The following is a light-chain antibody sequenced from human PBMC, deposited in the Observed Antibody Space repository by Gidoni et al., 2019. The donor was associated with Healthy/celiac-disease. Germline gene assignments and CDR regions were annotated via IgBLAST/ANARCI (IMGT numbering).Light chain of an antibody. CDR1: AVPTQY. CDR3: QSADSSGTYVV. Sequence: SYELTQPPSVSVSPGQTARITCSGDAVPTQYAYWYQQKPGQAPVLVIYKDSERPSGIPERFSGSSSGTTVTLTISGVQAEDEADYYCQSADSSGTYVVFGGGTKLTVL. J-gene: IGLJ2*01. CDR2: KDS. V-gene: IGLV3-25*03.